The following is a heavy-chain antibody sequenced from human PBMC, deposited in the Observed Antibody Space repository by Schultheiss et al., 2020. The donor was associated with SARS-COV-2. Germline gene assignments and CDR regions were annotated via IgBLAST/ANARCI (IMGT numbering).Heavy chain of an antibody. V-gene: IGHV4-61*02. J-gene: IGHJ6*02. D-gene: IGHD1-1*01. CDR3: ARGGVHNYGMDV. Sequence: SETLSLTCTVSGGSISSSSYYWGWIRQPAGKGLEWIGRIYTSGSTNYNPSLKSRVTMSVDTSKNQFSLKLSSVTAADTAVYYCARGGVHNYGMDVWGQGTTVTVSS. CDR2: IYTSGST. CDR1: GGSISSSSYY.